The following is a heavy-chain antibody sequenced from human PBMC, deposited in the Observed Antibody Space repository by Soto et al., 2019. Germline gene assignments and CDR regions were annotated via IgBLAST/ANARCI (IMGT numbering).Heavy chain of an antibody. D-gene: IGHD7-27*01. CDR3: ARGYLGSFDY. V-gene: IGHV3-13*01. CDR1: GFTFSSYA. Sequence: EVQLLESGGGWVQPGGSLRLSCAASGFTFSSYAVHWVRQPTGKGLEWVSVIGSAGDTYYPGSVKGRFTISRENAKNSLYLQMNSLRAEDTAVYYCARGYLGSFDYWGLGTLVTVSS. J-gene: IGHJ4*02. CDR2: IGSAGDT.